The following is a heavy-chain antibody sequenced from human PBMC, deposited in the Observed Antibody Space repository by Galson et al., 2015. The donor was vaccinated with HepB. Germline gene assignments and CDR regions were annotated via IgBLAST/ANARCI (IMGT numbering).Heavy chain of an antibody. CDR3: ARDTSSSWYAYYYSGMDV. D-gene: IGHD6-13*01. J-gene: IGHJ6*02. Sequence: SVKVSCKASGYIFVSYGISWVRQAPGQGLEWMGGISVHKGNTNYAQKFQGRVTMTTDTSTSTAYMELRSLKSDDTAVYYCARDTSSSWYAYYYSGMDVWGQGTTVTVSS. CDR1: GYIFVSYG. CDR2: ISVHKGNT. V-gene: IGHV1-18*01.